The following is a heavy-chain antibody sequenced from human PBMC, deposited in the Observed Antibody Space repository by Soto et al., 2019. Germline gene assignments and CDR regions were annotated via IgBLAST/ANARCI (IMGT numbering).Heavy chain of an antibody. Sequence: FRLCQLGAEVKKPGPSVKVSGKLSVYPFTSNGFSWVRQAPGQGLEGMGWISAYNGNKKYAQKLQGRVTMTTDTSTSTAYMELRSLRSDDTAVYYCARDLGQQLFDYWGQGTLVTVSS. CDR2: ISAYNGNK. V-gene: IGHV1-18*01. CDR3: ARDLGQQLFDY. CDR1: VYPFTSNG. J-gene: IGHJ4*02. D-gene: IGHD6-13*01.